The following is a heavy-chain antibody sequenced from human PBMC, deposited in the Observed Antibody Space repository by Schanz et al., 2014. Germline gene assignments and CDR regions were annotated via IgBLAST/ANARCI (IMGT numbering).Heavy chain of an antibody. CDR1: GGTFSSYT. V-gene: IGHV1-69*02. CDR2: IIPVLNIA. J-gene: IGHJ4*02. Sequence: QLQLVQSGAEVKKPGSSVKVSCKLSGGTFSSYTISWMRQAPGQGLEWMGKIIPVLNIATYAQRFQGRVSITADTSTFTAYMDVSSLRSEDTAVYYCASSGAGYSSSWDFDYWGQGSLVTVSS. D-gene: IGHD6-13*01. CDR3: ASSGAGYSSSWDFDY.